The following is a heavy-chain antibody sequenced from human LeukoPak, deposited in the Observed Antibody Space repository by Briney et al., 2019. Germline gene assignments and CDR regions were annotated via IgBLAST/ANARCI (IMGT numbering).Heavy chain of an antibody. CDR1: GFTFSGSA. D-gene: IGHD3-22*01. J-gene: IGHJ4*02. Sequence: GGSLRLSCAASGFTFSGSAMHWVRQASGKGLEWVGRIRSKANNYATSYGASVKGRFTISRDDSKNTAYLQMNSLTTEDTALYYCTRRYYFDSGGHYQGDFWGQGTLVTVSS. CDR2: IRSKANNYAT. V-gene: IGHV3-73*01. CDR3: TRRYYFDSGGHYQGDF.